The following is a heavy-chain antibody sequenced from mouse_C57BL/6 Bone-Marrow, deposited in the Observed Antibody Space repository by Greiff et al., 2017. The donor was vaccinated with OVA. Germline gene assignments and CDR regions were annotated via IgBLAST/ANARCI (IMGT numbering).Heavy chain of an antibody. V-gene: IGHV1-55*01. CDR1: GYTFTSYW. J-gene: IGHJ1*03. D-gene: IGHD1-1*01. Sequence: QVHVKQSGAELVKPGASVKMSCKASGYTFTSYWITWVKQRPGQGLEWIGDIYPGSGSTNYNEKFKSKATLTVDTSSSTAYMQLSSLTSEDSAVYYGARRYYGSSYWYFDVWGTGTTVTVSA. CDR3: ARRYYGSSYWYFDV. CDR2: IYPGSGST.